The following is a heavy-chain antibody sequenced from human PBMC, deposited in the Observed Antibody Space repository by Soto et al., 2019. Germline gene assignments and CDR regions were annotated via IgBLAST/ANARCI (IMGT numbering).Heavy chain of an antibody. J-gene: IGHJ4*02. CDR3: ARLYYYDSSGYYSIAFDY. V-gene: IGHV1-46*01. Sequence: ASVKVSCKASGYTFTSYYMHWVRQAPGQGLEWMGIINPSGGSTSYAQKFQGRVTMTRDTSTSTVYMELSSLRSEDTAVYYCARLYYYDSSGYYSIAFDYGGQGTMVTGSS. D-gene: IGHD3-22*01. CDR2: INPSGGST. CDR1: GYTFTSYY.